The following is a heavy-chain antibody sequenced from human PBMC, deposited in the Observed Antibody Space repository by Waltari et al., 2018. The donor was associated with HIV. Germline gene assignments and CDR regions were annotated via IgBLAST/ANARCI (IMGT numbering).Heavy chain of an antibody. CDR3: ARGGHCSGISCYTGDYSYGLDV. V-gene: IGHV3-74*01. J-gene: IGHJ6*02. D-gene: IGHD2-2*02. CDR1: GFTFSSYW. Sequence: EVQLVESGGGLVQPGGSLRLSCAASGFTFSSYWIHWVRQAPGKGLVWVLSINTDGSSTSYADSVKGRFTISRDNTKNTLYLQMNSLRAEDTAVYYCARGGHCSGISCYTGDYSYGLDVWGQGTTVTVSS. CDR2: INTDGSST.